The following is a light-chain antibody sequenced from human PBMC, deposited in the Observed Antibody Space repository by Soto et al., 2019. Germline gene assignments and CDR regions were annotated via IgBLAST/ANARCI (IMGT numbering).Light chain of an antibody. J-gene: IGKJ5*01. CDR1: QSLVNSDGNTY. Sequence: DVVLTQSPLSLPVTLGQAASLSCRSSQSLVNSDGNTYLTWFQQRPGQSPRRLIYKVSNRDSGVPERFSGSGSATDFTLKISRVEAEDVGVYYCLQGTHWPTFGQGTRLEIK. CDR3: LQGTHWPT. V-gene: IGKV2-30*01. CDR2: KVS.